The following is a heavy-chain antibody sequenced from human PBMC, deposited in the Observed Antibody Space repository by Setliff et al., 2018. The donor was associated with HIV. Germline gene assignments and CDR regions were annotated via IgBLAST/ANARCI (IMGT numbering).Heavy chain of an antibody. CDR1: GVSVGSGDYY. D-gene: IGHD6-6*01. CDR2: IFHSGDT. V-gene: IGHV4-31*02. Sequence: SETLSLTCSVSGVSVGSGDYYWHWIRQHPEKALEWIGYIFHSGDTYYNPSLKSRISMSVDTSKNQFSPELTSLTAADTAVYYCATRPRIAARPFDYWGQGMLVTV. CDR3: ATRPRIAARPFDY. J-gene: IGHJ4*02.